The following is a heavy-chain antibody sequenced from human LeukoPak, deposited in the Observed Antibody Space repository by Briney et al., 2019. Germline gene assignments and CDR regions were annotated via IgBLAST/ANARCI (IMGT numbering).Heavy chain of an antibody. CDR2: INPNSGDI. CDR1: GYTFTGYY. V-gene: IGHV1-2*02. J-gene: IGHJ4*02. CDR3: ARGVGADYYFDY. D-gene: IGHD1-26*01. Sequence: ASVKVSCKASGYTFTGYYMHWVRQAPGQGLEWMGWINPNSGDINYAQKFQGRVTMTRDTSISTAYMELSRLRSDDTAVYYCARGVGADYYFDYWGQGTLVTASS.